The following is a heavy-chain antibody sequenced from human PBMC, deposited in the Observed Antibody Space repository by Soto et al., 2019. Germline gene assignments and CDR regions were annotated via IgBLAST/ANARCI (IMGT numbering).Heavy chain of an antibody. D-gene: IGHD2-15*01. CDR3: ARDHYCSGGSCYSSDYYYGMDV. Sequence: ASVKVSCKASGYTFTGYYMHWVRQAPGQGLEWMGWINPNSGGTNYAQKFQGWVTMTRDTSISTAYMELSRLRSDDTAVYYCARDHYCSGGSCYSSDYYYGMDVWGQGTTVTVS. CDR2: INPNSGGT. V-gene: IGHV1-2*04. CDR1: GYTFTGYY. J-gene: IGHJ6*02.